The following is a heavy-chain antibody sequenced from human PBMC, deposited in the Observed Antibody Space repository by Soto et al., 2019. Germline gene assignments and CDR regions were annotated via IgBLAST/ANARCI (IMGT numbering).Heavy chain of an antibody. CDR2: IYHSGST. J-gene: IGHJ4*02. V-gene: IGHV4-4*02. CDR1: GGSISSSNW. Sequence: SETLSLTCAVSGGSISSSNWWSWVRQPPGKGLEWIGEIYHSGSTNYNPSLKSRVTISVDKSKNQFSLKLSSVTAADTAVYYCARVVVELVEVTDQYYFDYWGQGTLVTVSS. CDR3: ARVVVELVEVTDQYYFDY. D-gene: IGHD2-21*01.